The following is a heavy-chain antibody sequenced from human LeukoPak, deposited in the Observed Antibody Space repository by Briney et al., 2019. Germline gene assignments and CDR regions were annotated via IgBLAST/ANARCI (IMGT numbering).Heavy chain of an antibody. D-gene: IGHD3-9*01. CDR3: ARGILTGYFRSFLSWFDP. J-gene: IGHJ5*02. V-gene: IGHV1-18*01. Sequence: ASVKVSCKASGYTFTSYGISWVRQAPGQGLEWMGWISAYNGNTNYAQKLQGRVTTTTDTSTSTAYMELRSLRSDDTAVYYCARGILTGYFRSFLSWFDPWGQGTLVTVSS. CDR1: GYTFTSYG. CDR2: ISAYNGNT.